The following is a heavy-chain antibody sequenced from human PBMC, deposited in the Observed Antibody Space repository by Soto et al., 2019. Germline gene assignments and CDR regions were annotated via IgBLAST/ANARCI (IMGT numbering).Heavy chain of an antibody. V-gene: IGHV3-7*01. CDR3: ARAGWWGAAKPNAFDV. D-gene: IGHD2-15*01. J-gene: IGHJ3*01. CDR1: EFIFSNYW. CDR2: IKKDGSEE. Sequence: GGSLRLSCAASEFIFSNYWMSWVRQAPGKGLEWVAYIKKDGSEEYYVDSVKGRFSISRDNAKNSLSLQMNSLRAEDTAMYYCARAGWWGAAKPNAFDVWGQGTMVTVSS.